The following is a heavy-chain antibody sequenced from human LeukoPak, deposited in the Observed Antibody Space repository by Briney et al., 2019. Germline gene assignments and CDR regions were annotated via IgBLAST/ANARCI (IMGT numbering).Heavy chain of an antibody. D-gene: IGHD2-15*01. CDR1: GFTFSSYS. CDR3: ARDRCSGGSCYGYYYGMDV. CDR2: ISSSSSYI. J-gene: IGHJ6*02. V-gene: IGHV3-21*01. Sequence: GGSLRLSCAASGFTFSSYSMNWVRQAPGKGLEWVTSISSSSSYIYYADSVKGRFTISRDNAKNSLYLQMNSLRAEDTAVYYCARDRCSGGSCYGYYYGMDVWGQGTTVTVSS.